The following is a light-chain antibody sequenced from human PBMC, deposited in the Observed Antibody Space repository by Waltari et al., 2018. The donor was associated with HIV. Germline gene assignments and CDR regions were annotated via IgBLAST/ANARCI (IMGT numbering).Light chain of an antibody. CDR2: KDT. Sequence: FELTQPPSMSVSPGQTARIPCSGDALPPLFAYWFQQKSGRAPILLIFKDTERQTGIPERFSGSSSGTVATLTISGVRAEDEADYYCQSSDTSGTYFGGGTKLTVL. J-gene: IGLJ2*01. V-gene: IGLV3-25*03. CDR3: QSSDTSGTY. CDR1: ALPPLF.